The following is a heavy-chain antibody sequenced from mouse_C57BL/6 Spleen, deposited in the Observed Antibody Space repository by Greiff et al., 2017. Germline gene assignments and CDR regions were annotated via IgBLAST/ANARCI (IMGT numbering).Heavy chain of an antibody. Sequence: EVQLQESGPGLVKPSQSLSLTCSVTGYSITSGYYWNWIRQFPGNKLEWMGYISYDGSNNYNPSLKNRISITRDTSKNQFFLKLNSVTTEDTATYYCARGYDYDVRAMDYWGQGTSVTVSS. D-gene: IGHD2-4*01. V-gene: IGHV3-6*01. CDR1: GYSITSGYY. CDR3: ARGYDYDVRAMDY. J-gene: IGHJ4*01. CDR2: ISYDGSN.